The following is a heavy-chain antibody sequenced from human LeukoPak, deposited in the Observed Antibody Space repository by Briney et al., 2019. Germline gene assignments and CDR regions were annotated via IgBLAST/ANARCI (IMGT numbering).Heavy chain of an antibody. CDR2: IAYDGNNT. CDR1: EFTFSSYG. D-gene: IGHD1-1*01. Sequence: GGSLRLSCAASEFTFSSYGMHWVRQAPGKGLEWVAVIAYDGNNTYYGDSVRGRFTISRDNSKKMVYLEMNSLRVEDTAVYYCAKTGMLRRVGYLDVWGKGTAVIVSS. J-gene: IGHJ6*04. V-gene: IGHV3-30*02. CDR3: AKTGMLRRVGYLDV.